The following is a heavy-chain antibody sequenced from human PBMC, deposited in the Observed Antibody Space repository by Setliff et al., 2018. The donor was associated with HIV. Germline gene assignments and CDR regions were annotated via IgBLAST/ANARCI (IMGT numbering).Heavy chain of an antibody. Sequence: SVQVSCKATEYMILAYKMNWVRQAPGQGLEWIGRISPNNGVAEYAPKFQGRVIMTLDTSISTAYLEIPRLTSDDAAVYYCARPRVFDSFDVWGQGTMVTVSS. J-gene: IGHJ3*01. CDR1: EYMILAYK. CDR2: ISPNNGVA. V-gene: IGHV1-2*06. CDR3: ARPRVFDSFDV.